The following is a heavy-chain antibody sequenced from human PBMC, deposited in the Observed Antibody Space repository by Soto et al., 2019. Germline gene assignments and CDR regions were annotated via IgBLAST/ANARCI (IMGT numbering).Heavy chain of an antibody. J-gene: IGHJ4*02. CDR3: AKDLVLSHVGGDSHRSYFDN. CDR2: IIGSVGST. V-gene: IGHV3-23*01. Sequence: GGSLRLSCAASGFTFSSYAMSWVRQAPGKGLEWVSAIIGSVGSTYYGDSETGRFTISRDNSKNTLYLQMNSLRAEDQAVYYCAKDLVLSHVGGDSHRSYFDNWGQGTLVTVSS. CDR1: GFTFSSYA. D-gene: IGHD2-21*02.